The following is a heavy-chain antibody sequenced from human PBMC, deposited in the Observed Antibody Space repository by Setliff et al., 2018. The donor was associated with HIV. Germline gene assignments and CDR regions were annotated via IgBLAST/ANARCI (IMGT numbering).Heavy chain of an antibody. CDR2: ISGSSTYI. CDR1: GFTFSSYS. V-gene: IGHV3-21*01. Sequence: GGSLRLSCAASGFTFSSYSMNWVRQAPGKGLEWVSSISGSSTYIYSADSVKGRFTISRDNAKNSLYLQMNSLRGEDTAVYYCARHRDYGPHYYYYMDVWGKGTTVTVSS. J-gene: IGHJ6*03. D-gene: IGHD4-17*01. CDR3: ARHRDYGPHYYYYMDV.